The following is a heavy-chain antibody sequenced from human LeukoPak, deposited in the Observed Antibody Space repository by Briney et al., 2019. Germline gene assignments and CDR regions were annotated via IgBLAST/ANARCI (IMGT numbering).Heavy chain of an antibody. CDR2: INPSGGNT. V-gene: IGHV3-23*01. Sequence: GGSLRLSCAGPGFTFSSNPLSWVRQAPGKGLEWVSAINPSGGNTYYADSVRGRFTISRDNSKNTLYLQMNTLRAEDTAVYYCATTKQARRYFDYWGQGTLVTVSS. CDR1: GFTFSSNP. CDR3: ATTKQARRYFDY. J-gene: IGHJ4*02. D-gene: IGHD1-1*01.